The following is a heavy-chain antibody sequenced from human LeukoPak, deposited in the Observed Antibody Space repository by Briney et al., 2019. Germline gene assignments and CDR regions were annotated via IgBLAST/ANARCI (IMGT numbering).Heavy chain of an antibody. CDR1: GFTFSSYT. V-gene: IGHV3-23*01. CDR3: AKRLGVGANYFDY. D-gene: IGHD1-26*01. CDR2: VTSSGGST. Sequence: PGGSLRLSCVASGFTFSSYTMNWVRQAPGRGLEWVSGVTSSGGSTYYADSVKGRFTISRDNSKNTLYLQMNSLRAEDTAVYYCAKRLGVGANYFDYWGQGTLVTVSS. J-gene: IGHJ4*02.